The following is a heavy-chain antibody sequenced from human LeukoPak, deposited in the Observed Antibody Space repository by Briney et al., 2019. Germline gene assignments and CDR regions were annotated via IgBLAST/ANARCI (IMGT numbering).Heavy chain of an antibody. J-gene: IGHJ3*02. CDR1: GGSISTYY. CDR2: IYRSGII. D-gene: IGHD6-19*01. V-gene: IGHV4-59*08. Sequence: SETLSLTCTVSGGSISTYYWSWIRQPPGKGLEFIAYIYRSGIINYNPSLQSRVTMSVDTSENRFSLNLSSMTAADTAVYCCARRQTFADSTAWYDTFDIWGHGTMVTVSS. CDR3: ARRQTFADSTAWYDTFDI.